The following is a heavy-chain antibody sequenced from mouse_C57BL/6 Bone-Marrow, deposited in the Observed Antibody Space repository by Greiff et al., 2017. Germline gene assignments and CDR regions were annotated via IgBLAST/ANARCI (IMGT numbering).Heavy chain of an antibody. V-gene: IGHV5-4*03. CDR3: ARGNYYGSIFDY. Sequence: EVMLVESGGGLVKPGGSLKLSCAASGFTFSSYAMSWVRQTPETRLEWVATISDGGSYTYYPDNVKGRFAISRDNAKNNLYLQMSHLKSEDTAMYYCARGNYYGSIFDYWGQGTTLTVSS. CDR1: GFTFSSYA. J-gene: IGHJ2*01. D-gene: IGHD1-1*01. CDR2: ISDGGSYT.